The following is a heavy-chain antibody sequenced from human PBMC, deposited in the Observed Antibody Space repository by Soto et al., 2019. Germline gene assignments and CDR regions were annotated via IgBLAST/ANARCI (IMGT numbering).Heavy chain of an antibody. D-gene: IGHD3-16*02. Sequence: PSETLSLTCTVSGVSISGTSYYWGWIRQTPAKGLEWIGTIYYNGETFYNPALKSRVTISIDTSKNHFSLNLASVTAADTAIYYCARHGSFWGQGALVTVSS. J-gene: IGHJ1*01. CDR3: ARHGSF. CDR2: IYYNGET. CDR1: GVSISGTSYY. V-gene: IGHV4-39*01.